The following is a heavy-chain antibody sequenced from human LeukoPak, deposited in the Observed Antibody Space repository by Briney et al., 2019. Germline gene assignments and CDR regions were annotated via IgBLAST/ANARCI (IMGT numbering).Heavy chain of an antibody. J-gene: IGHJ5*02. Sequence: ASVKVSCKASGYTFTSYDINWVRQATGQGLEWMGWMNPNSGNTGYAQKFQGRVTMTRNTSISTAYMELSSLRSEDTAVYYCARDHRSNYGENWFDPWGQGTLVTVSS. CDR2: MNPNSGNT. CDR1: GYTFTSYD. CDR3: ARDHRSNYGENWFDP. V-gene: IGHV1-8*01. D-gene: IGHD4-17*01.